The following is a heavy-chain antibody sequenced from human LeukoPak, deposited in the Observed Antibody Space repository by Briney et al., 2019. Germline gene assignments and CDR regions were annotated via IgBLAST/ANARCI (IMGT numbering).Heavy chain of an antibody. D-gene: IGHD3-16*02. Sequence: GGSLRLSCAASGFTFSDYYMSWIRQAPGKGLEWVSYISSSGSTIYYADSVKGRFTISRDNAKNSLYLQMNSLRAEDTAVYYCARDRMASHWVGVIPPDYWGQGTLVTVSS. V-gene: IGHV3-11*01. CDR1: GFTFSDYY. CDR2: ISSSGSTI. J-gene: IGHJ4*02. CDR3: ARDRMASHWVGVIPPDY.